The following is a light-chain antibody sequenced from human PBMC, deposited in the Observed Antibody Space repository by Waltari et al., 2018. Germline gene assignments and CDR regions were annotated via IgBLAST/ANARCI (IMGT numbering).Light chain of an antibody. Sequence: QSVLTQPPSVSGAPGQRVTISCTGSSSNIGAGYDVHWYQQLPGTAPNLLLYGTCNRPPGVTDRFSGSKSGTSAPLAITGLQAEDEADYYCQSYDSSLVFGGGTKLTVL. V-gene: IGLV1-40*01. CDR2: GTC. CDR3: QSYDSSLV. CDR1: SSNIGAGYD. J-gene: IGLJ2*01.